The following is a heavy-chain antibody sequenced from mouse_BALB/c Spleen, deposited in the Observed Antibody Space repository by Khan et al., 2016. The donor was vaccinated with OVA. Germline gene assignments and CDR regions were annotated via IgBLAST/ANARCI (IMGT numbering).Heavy chain of an antibody. V-gene: IGHV1S135*01. Sequence: EVELVESGPELMKPGASVNISCKASAYSFTSYYMHWVKQSHGKSLEWIGCIDPFNGGTTYNQTFKGRATLTVDKSSSTAYMHLSTLTSEDSAVYYCARRTLDNWGQGTSVTVSS. CDR2: IDPFNGGT. CDR1: AYSFTSYY. J-gene: IGHJ4*01. CDR3: ARRTLDN.